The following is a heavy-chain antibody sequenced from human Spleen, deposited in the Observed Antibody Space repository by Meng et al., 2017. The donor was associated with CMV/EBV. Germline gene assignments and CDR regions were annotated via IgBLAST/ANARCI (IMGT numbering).Heavy chain of an antibody. CDR2: IFYGANT. CDR1: SSYE. CDR3: ARPLAVTGTRVWFDP. J-gene: IGHJ5*02. Sequence: SSYEMNWVRQPPGKGLEWIGSIFYGANTYYNPSLKSRVTISVDTSKNQFSLKLSSVTAADTAVYYCARPLAVTGTRVWFDPWGQGTLVTVSS. V-gene: IGHV4-39*07. D-gene: IGHD6-19*01.